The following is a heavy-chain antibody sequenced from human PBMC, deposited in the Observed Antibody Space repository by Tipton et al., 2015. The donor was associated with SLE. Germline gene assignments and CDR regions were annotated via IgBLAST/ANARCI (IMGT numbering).Heavy chain of an antibody. J-gene: IGHJ4*02. V-gene: IGHV4-59*12. CDR3: ARDYCSGGSCYFDY. D-gene: IGHD2-15*01. Sequence: TLSLTCTVSGGSISSYYWSWIRQPPGKGLEWIGYIYYSGSTYYNPSLKSRVTISVDTSKNQFSLKLSSVTAADTAVYYCARDYCSGGSCYFDYWGQGTLVTVSS. CDR1: GGSISSYY. CDR2: IYYSGST.